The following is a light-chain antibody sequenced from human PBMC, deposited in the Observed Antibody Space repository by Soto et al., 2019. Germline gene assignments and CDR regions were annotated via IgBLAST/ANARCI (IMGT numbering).Light chain of an antibody. CDR1: SSDVGGYNY. Sequence: QSALTQPASVSGSPVQSITIACTGTSSDVGGYNYVSWYQQHPGKAPKLMIYDVSNRPSGVSNRFSGSKSGNTASLTISGLQAEDEADYDCSSYTSSSPVVFGGGTQLTVL. V-gene: IGLV2-14*01. J-gene: IGLJ2*01. CDR2: DVS. CDR3: SSYTSSSPVV.